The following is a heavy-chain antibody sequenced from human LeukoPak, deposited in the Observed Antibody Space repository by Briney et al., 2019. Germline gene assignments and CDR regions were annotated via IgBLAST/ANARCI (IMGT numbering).Heavy chain of an antibody. Sequence: PGGSLRPSCAASGFTFSSYTMNWVRQPPGKGLEWVSNIGTSSTTIYYADSVKGRFTISRDNAKNSLYLQMNSLRAEDTAVYYCARGGAYSSSWYDDYWGQGTLVTVSS. CDR2: IGTSSTTI. D-gene: IGHD6-13*01. V-gene: IGHV3-48*04. CDR3: ARGGAYSSSWYDDY. CDR1: GFTFSSYT. J-gene: IGHJ4*02.